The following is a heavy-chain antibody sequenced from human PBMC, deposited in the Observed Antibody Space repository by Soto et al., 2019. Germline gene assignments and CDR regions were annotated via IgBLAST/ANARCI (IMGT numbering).Heavy chain of an antibody. J-gene: IGHJ4*02. D-gene: IGHD3-22*01. CDR2: INHSGST. Sequence: SETLSRTCAVYGGSFSGYYWSWIRQPPGKGLEWIGEINHSGSTNYNPSLKSRVTISVDTSKNQFSLKLSSVTAADTAVYYCARLWNYYDSSGYYPRDYWGQGTLVTVSS. V-gene: IGHV4-34*01. CDR1: GGSFSGYY. CDR3: ARLWNYYDSSGYYPRDY.